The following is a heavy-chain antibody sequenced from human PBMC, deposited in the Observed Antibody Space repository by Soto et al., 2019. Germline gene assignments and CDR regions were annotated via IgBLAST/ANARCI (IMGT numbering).Heavy chain of an antibody. CDR1: GGSISSGDYY. Sequence: QVQLQESGPGLVKPSQTLSLTCTVSGGSISSGDYYWSWIRQPPGKGLEWIGYIYYSGSTYYNPSLKSRVTISVDTSKNQFSLKLSSVTAADTAVYYCARDNILGILYGGMDAWGQGTTVTVSS. D-gene: IGHD3-3*01. V-gene: IGHV4-30-4*01. CDR2: IYYSGST. J-gene: IGHJ6*02. CDR3: ARDNILGILYGGMDA.